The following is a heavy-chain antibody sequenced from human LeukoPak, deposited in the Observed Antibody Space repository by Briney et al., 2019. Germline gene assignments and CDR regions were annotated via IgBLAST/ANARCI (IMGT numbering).Heavy chain of an antibody. J-gene: IGHJ5*02. V-gene: IGHV4-59*08. CDR2: IYYSGST. CDR3: ARGQRDSSGYYTNNWFDP. D-gene: IGHD3-22*01. CDR1: GGSISSYY. Sequence: SEALSLTCTVSGGSISSYYWSWIRQPPGKGLEWIGYIYYSGSTNYNPALKSRVSISVDTSKNQFSLKLSYVTAAETAVYYCARGQRDSSGYYTNNWFDPRGQATLVSDSS.